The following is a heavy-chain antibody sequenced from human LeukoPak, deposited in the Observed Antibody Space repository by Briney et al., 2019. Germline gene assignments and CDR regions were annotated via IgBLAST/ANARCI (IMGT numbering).Heavy chain of an antibody. D-gene: IGHD3-3*01. J-gene: IGHJ4*02. CDR3: ARERQNKDFWSGGDY. CDR2: IKQDGSEK. Sequence: GGSLRLSCAASGFTFSTYWMSWVRQAPGKGLEWVANIKQDGSEKYYVDSVKGRLTISRDNAKNSLYLQMNSLRAEDTAVYYCARERQNKDFWSGGDYWGQGTLVTVSS. V-gene: IGHV3-7*01. CDR1: GFTFSTYW.